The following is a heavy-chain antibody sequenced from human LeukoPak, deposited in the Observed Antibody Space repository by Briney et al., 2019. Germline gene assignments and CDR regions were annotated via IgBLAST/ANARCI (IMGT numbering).Heavy chain of an antibody. D-gene: IGHD2-15*01. CDR3: ARGDLGYCSGGSCYYPYYFDY. J-gene: IGHJ4*02. CDR1: GFTFSSYA. CDR2: ISYDGSNK. V-gene: IGHV3-30-3*01. Sequence: PGGSLRLSCAASGFTFSSYAMHWVRQAPGKGLEWVAVISYDGSNKYYADSVKGRFIISRDNSKNTLYLQMNSLRAEDTAVYYCARGDLGYCSGGSCYYPYYFDYWGQGTLVTVSS.